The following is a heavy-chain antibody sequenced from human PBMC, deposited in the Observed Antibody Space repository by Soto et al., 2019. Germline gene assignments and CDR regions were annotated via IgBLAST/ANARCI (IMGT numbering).Heavy chain of an antibody. CDR3: ASGGTPYSHGQVDY. D-gene: IGHD1-26*01. J-gene: IGHJ4*02. V-gene: IGHV4-59*01. Sequence: PSETLSLTCTVSGDSISSYSWSWIRQPPGKGLEWIGHISYSGTTNYNPSLKSRVTISVDTSKNQFSLKLSSVTAADTAVYYCASGGTPYSHGQVDYWGLGTLVTVSS. CDR2: ISYSGTT. CDR1: GDSISSYS.